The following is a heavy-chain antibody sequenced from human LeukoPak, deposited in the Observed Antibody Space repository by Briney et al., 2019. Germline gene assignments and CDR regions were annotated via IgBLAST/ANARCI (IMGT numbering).Heavy chain of an antibody. Sequence: SETLSLTCTVSGGSISSYYWSWIRQPPGKGLEWIGYIYYSGSTNYNPSLKSRVTISVDTSKNQFSLKLSSVTAADTAVYYCARHGDSYDFWSGYRSNFDYRGQGTLVTVSS. CDR1: GGSISSYY. J-gene: IGHJ4*02. CDR3: ARHGDSYDFWSGYRSNFDY. D-gene: IGHD3-3*01. CDR2: IYYSGST. V-gene: IGHV4-59*08.